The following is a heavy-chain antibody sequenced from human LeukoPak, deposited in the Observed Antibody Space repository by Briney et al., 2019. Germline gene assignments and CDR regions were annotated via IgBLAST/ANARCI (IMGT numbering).Heavy chain of an antibody. J-gene: IGHJ4*02. CDR3: ARGGGTEWLLVPFEY. Sequence: ASVKVSCKASGGTFSSYAISWVRQAPGQGLEWMGGIIPIFGTANYAQKFQGRVTITADESTSTAYMELGSLRSEDTAVYYCARGGGTEWLLVPFEYWGQGTLVTVSS. CDR1: GGTFSSYA. V-gene: IGHV1-69*13. D-gene: IGHD3-22*01. CDR2: IIPIFGTA.